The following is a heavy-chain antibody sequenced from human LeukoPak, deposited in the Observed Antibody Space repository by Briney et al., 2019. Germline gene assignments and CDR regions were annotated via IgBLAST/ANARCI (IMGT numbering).Heavy chain of an antibody. J-gene: IGHJ3*02. CDR2: INPSGGST. V-gene: IGHV1-46*01. Sequence: ASVKVSCKASGFTFTSYYMHWVRQAPGQGLEWMGIINPSGGSTSYAQKFQGRVTMTRDTSTSTVYTELSSLRSEDTAVYYCARHYYDSSAQGDFDIWGQGTMVTVSS. CDR1: GFTFTSYY. D-gene: IGHD3-22*01. CDR3: ARHYYDSSAQGDFDI.